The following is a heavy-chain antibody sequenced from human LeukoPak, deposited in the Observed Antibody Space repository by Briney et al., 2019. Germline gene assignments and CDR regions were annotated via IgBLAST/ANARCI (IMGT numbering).Heavy chain of an antibody. CDR2: IYYSGST. CDR1: GGSISSSSYY. D-gene: IGHD3-22*01. Sequence: PSETLSLTCTVSGGSISSSSYYWGWIRQPPGKGLEWIGSIYYSGSTYYNPSLKSRVTISVDTSKNQFSLKLSSVTAADTAVYYCARSSGYIIRDALFDYWGQGTLVTVSS. CDR3: ARSSGYIIRDALFDY. V-gene: IGHV4-39*01. J-gene: IGHJ4*02.